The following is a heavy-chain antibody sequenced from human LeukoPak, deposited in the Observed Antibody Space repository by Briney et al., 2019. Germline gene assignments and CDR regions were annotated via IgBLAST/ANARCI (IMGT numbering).Heavy chain of an antibody. J-gene: IGHJ6*03. V-gene: IGHV1-2*02. Sequence: ASVKVSCKACGYTFTGYYMHWVRQAPGQGLEWMGWINPNSGGTNYAQKFQGRVTMTRDTSISTAYMEMSRLISVDTAVYYCARESQENGDYSDYYFYMEVWGKGTTVTVSS. CDR1: GYTFTGYY. CDR3: ARESQENGDYSDYYFYMEV. CDR2: INPNSGGT. D-gene: IGHD4-17*01.